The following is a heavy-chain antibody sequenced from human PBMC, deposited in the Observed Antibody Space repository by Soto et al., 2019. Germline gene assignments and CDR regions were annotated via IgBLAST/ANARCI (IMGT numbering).Heavy chain of an antibody. V-gene: IGHV4-34*01. CDR2: ITHSGST. CDR1: GGSFSGYY. Sequence: QVQLQQWGAGLLKPSETLSLTCAVYGGSFSGYYWSWIRQPPGKGLEWIGEITHSGSTNYNPSLKSRVTISVDTSKNQFSLKLSSVTASDTAVYYCARGKMSITMVRGAQYYYYMDVWGKGTTVTVSS. D-gene: IGHD3-10*01. J-gene: IGHJ6*03. CDR3: ARGKMSITMVRGAQYYYYMDV.